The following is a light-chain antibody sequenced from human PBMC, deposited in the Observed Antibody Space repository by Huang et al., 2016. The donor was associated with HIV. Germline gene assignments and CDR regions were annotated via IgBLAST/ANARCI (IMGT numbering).Light chain of an antibody. J-gene: IGKJ1*01. CDR1: QSVSYY. CDR3: QQSYITPRT. CDR2: AAS. Sequence: DIQVTQSPSPLSASVGERVTISCRASQSVSYYLNWYQQKPGKAPKLLIYAASSLQSGVPSRFSGSGSGTDFTLTISNLQPEDFATYFCQQSYITPRTFGQGTKVE. V-gene: IGKV1-39*01.